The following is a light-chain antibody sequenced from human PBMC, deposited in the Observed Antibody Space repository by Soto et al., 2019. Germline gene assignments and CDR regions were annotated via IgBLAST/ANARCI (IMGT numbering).Light chain of an antibody. J-gene: IGLJ1*01. CDR1: SSDVGGYNY. CDR3: SSYTTSSTLYV. V-gene: IGLV2-14*01. CDR2: EVS. Sequence: QSALTQPASVSGSPGQSITISCTGTSSDVGGYNYVSWYQQHPGKAPKLMIFEVSSRPSGVSYRFSGSKSGNTASLTISGLQAEDEADYYCSSYTTSSTLYVFGSGTKVTLL.